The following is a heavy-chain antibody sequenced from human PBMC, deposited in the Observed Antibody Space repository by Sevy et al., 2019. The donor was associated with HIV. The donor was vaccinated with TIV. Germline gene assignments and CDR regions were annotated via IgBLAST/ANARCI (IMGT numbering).Heavy chain of an antibody. CDR3: ARNVIAARTPYYYYGMDV. Sequence: GESLKISCKGSGYSFTSYWISWVRQMPGKGLEWMGRIDPSASYTNYSPSFQGHVTISADKSISTAYLQWSSLKASDTAMYYCARNVIAARTPYYYYGMDVWGQGTTVTVSS. CDR2: IDPSASYT. CDR1: GYSFTSYW. D-gene: IGHD6-6*01. J-gene: IGHJ6*02. V-gene: IGHV5-10-1*01.